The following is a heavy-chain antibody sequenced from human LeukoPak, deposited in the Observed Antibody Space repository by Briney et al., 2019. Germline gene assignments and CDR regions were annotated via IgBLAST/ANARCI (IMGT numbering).Heavy chain of an antibody. Sequence: PGGSLRLSCAASGFTFSGSAMHWVRQAPGKGLEWVAFIRYDGSNKYYADSVKGRFTISRDNSKNTLYLQMNSLRAEDTAVYYCARTYYDFWSGYLEAFDIWGQGTMVTVSS. J-gene: IGHJ3*02. D-gene: IGHD3-3*01. CDR3: ARTYYDFWSGYLEAFDI. CDR1: GFTFSGSA. CDR2: IRYDGSNK. V-gene: IGHV3-30*02.